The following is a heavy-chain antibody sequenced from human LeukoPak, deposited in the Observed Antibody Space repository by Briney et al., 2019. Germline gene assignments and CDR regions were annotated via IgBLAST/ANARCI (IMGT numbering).Heavy chain of an antibody. D-gene: IGHD5-12*01. V-gene: IGHV1-69*13. CDR1: GGTFSSYA. CDR3: ASASPRYSGCLSAPFDY. CDR2: IIPIFGTA. Sequence: SVKVSCKASGGTFSSYAISWVRQAPGQGLEWMGGIIPIFGTANYAQKFQGRVTITADESTSTAYMELSSLRSEDTAVYYCASASPRYSGCLSAPFDYWDQGTLVTVSS. J-gene: IGHJ4*02.